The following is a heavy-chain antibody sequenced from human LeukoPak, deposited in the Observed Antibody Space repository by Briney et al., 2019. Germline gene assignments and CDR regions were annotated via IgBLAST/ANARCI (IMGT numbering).Heavy chain of an antibody. D-gene: IGHD1-26*01. Sequence: ASVKVSCKASGYTFTGYYMHWVRQAPGQGLEWMGWINPNSGGTNYAQKFQGRVTMTRDTSISTAYMELSRLRSDDTAVYYCARDHPSRERGAYYYYYYMDVWGKGTTVTVSS. CDR3: ARDHPSRERGAYYYYYYMDV. V-gene: IGHV1-2*02. CDR1: GYTFTGYY. CDR2: INPNSGGT. J-gene: IGHJ6*03.